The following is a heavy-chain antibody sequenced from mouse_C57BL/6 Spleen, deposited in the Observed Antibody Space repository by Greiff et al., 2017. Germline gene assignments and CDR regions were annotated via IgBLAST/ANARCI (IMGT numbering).Heavy chain of an antibody. CDR3: ARDSSGLAGFAY. V-gene: IGHV1-80*01. CDR1: GYAFSSYW. CDR2: IYPGDGDT. J-gene: IGHJ3*01. Sequence: QVQLQQSGAELVKPGASVKISCKASGYAFSSYWMHWVKQRPGKGLEWIGQIYPGDGDTNYNGKFKGKATLTADKSSSTAYMQRSSLTSEDSAVYFGARDSSGLAGFAYWGQGTLVTVSA. D-gene: IGHD3-2*02.